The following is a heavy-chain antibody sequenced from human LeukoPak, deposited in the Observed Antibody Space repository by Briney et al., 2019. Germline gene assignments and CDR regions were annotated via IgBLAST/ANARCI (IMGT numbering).Heavy chain of an antibody. CDR2: INPNSGGT. CDR1: GYTFTGYY. D-gene: IGHD2-2*01. Sequence: EASVKVSCKASGYTFTGYYMHWVRQAPGQGLEWMGWINPNSGGTNYAQKFQGRVTMTRDTSISTAYMELSSLRSDDTAVYYCAREGTCSSSICSHDYWGQGTLVTVSS. V-gene: IGHV1-2*02. CDR3: AREGTCSSSICSHDY. J-gene: IGHJ4*02.